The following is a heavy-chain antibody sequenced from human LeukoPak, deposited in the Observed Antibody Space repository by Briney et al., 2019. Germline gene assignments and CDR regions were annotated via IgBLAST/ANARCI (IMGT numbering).Heavy chain of an antibody. V-gene: IGHV3-7*03. CDR3: ASLGYCSGGSCYARRDY. D-gene: IGHD2-15*01. CDR1: GFSFSSNW. Sequence: GGSLRLSCAASGFSFSSNWMTWVRQAPGKGLEWVASITQDGSREFYVDSVRGRFTIFRDNTKNSLYLQMNSLRAEDTALYYCASLGYCSGGSCYARRDYWGQGTLVTVSS. CDR2: ITQDGSRE. J-gene: IGHJ4*02.